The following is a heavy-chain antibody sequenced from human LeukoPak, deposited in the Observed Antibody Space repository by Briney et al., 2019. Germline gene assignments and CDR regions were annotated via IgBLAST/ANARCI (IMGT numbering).Heavy chain of an antibody. CDR2: INPIFGTA. CDR3: ARTDCSSTSCYGAGQGAFDI. V-gene: IGHV1-69*01. Sequence: SVKVSCKASRGTFSRYAIIWVRQAPGQGVEWMGGINPIFGTANYAQKFQGRVTIAADESTSKAYLELSSLRSEDTAVYYCARTDCSSTSCYGAGQGAFDIWGQGTMVTVSS. CDR1: RGTFSRYA. D-gene: IGHD2-2*01. J-gene: IGHJ3*02.